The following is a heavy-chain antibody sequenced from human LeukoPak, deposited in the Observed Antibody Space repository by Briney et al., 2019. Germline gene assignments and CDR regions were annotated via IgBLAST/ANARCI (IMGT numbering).Heavy chain of an antibody. J-gene: IGHJ6*02. CDR1: GFTFSSYA. Sequence: GGSLRLSCAASGFTFSSYAMSWVRQAPGKGLEWVSAISGSGGTTYYADSVKGRFTISRDNSKNTLYLQLNSLRAEDTAVYYCAKLYCSSTSCYYYYYYFIMDVWGQGTTVTVSS. V-gene: IGHV3-23*01. D-gene: IGHD2-2*01. CDR3: AKLYCSSTSCYYYYYYFIMDV. CDR2: ISGSGGTT.